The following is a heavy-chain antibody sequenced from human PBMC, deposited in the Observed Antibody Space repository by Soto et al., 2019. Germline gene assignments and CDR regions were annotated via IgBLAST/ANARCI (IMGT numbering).Heavy chain of an antibody. D-gene: IGHD6-13*01. CDR2: IYYSGST. CDR1: GGSISSGGYY. Sequence: PSETLSLTCTVSGGSISSGGYYWSWIRQHPGKGLEWIGYIYYSGSTYYNPSLKSRVTISVDTSKNQFSLKLSSVTAADTAVYYCARAAGYSSSPASRYYGMDVWGQGTTVTVSS. CDR3: ARAAGYSSSPASRYYGMDV. J-gene: IGHJ6*02. V-gene: IGHV4-31*03.